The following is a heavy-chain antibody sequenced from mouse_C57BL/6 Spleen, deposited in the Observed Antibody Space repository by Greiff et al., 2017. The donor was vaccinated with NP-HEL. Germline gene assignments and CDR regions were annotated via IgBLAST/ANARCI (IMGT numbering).Heavy chain of an antibody. D-gene: IGHD1-1*01. CDR2: IYPRSGNT. Sequence: QVQLQQSGAELARPGASVKLSCKASGYTFTSYGISWVKQRTGQGLEWIGEIYPRSGNTYYNEKFKGKATLTADKSSSTAYMELRSLTSEDSAVYFCARSVYYYGSSYEYYFDYWGQGTTLTVPS. CDR3: ARSVYYYGSSYEYYFDY. CDR1: GYTFTSYG. J-gene: IGHJ2*01. V-gene: IGHV1-81*01.